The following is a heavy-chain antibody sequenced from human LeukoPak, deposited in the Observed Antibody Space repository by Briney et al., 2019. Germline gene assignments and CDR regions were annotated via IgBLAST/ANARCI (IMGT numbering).Heavy chain of an antibody. Sequence: ASVKVSCKASGYTFTSYGISWVRQAPGQGLEWMGWISVYSGNTDYAQKFQGRVTMTTDTSTSTAYMELRSLRSDDTAVYYCAGPSYCSGGSYPFDYWGQGTLVTVSS. CDR1: GYTFTSYG. J-gene: IGHJ4*02. V-gene: IGHV1-18*01. CDR3: AGPSYCSGGSYPFDY. D-gene: IGHD2-15*01. CDR2: ISVYSGNT.